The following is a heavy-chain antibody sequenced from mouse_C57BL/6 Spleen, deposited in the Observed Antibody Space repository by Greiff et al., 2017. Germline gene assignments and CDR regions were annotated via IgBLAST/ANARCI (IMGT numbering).Heavy chain of an antibody. CDR1: GFNIQDYY. CDR3: TKYYGSRFDY. V-gene: IGHV14-1*01. CDR2: IDPEDGDT. J-gene: IGHJ2*01. D-gene: IGHD1-1*01. Sequence: EVQLQQSGAELVRPGASVKLSCTASGFNIQDYYMHWVKQRPEQGLEWIGRIDPEDGDTEYAPKFQGKATMTADTSSNTAYLQLSSLTSEDTAVYYCTKYYGSRFDYWGQGTTLTVSS.